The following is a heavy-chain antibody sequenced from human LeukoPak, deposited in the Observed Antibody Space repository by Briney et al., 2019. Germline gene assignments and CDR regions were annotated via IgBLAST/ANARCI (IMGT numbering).Heavy chain of an antibody. Sequence: GGSLRLSCAASAFTFSGYAMSWVRQAPGKGLEWVSTISASASSTYYVDSVRGRFTISRDNSKNTLYLQMNSLRAEDTAVYYCAKVVVGATAFDYWGQGTLVTVSS. D-gene: IGHD1-26*01. CDR1: AFTFSGYA. CDR3: AKVVVGATAFDY. V-gene: IGHV3-23*01. J-gene: IGHJ4*02. CDR2: ISASASST.